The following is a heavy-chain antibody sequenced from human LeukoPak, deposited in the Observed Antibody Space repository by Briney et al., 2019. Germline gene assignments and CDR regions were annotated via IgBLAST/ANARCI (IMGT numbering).Heavy chain of an antibody. CDR2: ISSDGSTT. Sequence: GGSLRLSCAASGLTFSRYWMHWVRQAPGKGLVWVSCISSDGSTTGYADSVKGRFTISRDNAKNTLYLQMNSLRAEDTAVYYCAKGVVVRYLEWLFLPFDYWGQGTLVTVSS. J-gene: IGHJ4*02. CDR3: AKGVVVRYLEWLFLPFDY. CDR1: GLTFSRYW. V-gene: IGHV3-74*01. D-gene: IGHD3-3*01.